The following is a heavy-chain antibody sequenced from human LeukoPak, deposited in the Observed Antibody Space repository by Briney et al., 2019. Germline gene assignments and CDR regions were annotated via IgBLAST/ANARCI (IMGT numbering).Heavy chain of an antibody. D-gene: IGHD6-13*01. CDR3: ARGSYSSSWYSPTFDY. Sequence: SETLSLTCAVSGYSISSSNWWGWVRQPPGKGLEWIGYIYYSGSTDYNPSLKSRVTMSVDTSKNQFSLKLSSVTAVDTAVYYCARGSYSSSWYSPTFDYWGQGTLVTVPS. J-gene: IGHJ4*02. CDR1: GYSISSSNW. CDR2: IYYSGST. V-gene: IGHV4-28*01.